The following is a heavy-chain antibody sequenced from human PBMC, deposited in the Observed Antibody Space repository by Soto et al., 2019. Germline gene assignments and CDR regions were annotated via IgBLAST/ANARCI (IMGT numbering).Heavy chain of an antibody. CDR3: ARDHLVRGIAYYGMDV. CDR2: IYYSGST. J-gene: IGHJ6*02. V-gene: IGHV4-31*03. Sequence: QVQLQESGPGLVKPSQTLSLTCTVSGGSISSDDYYWSWIRQHPGKGLEWIGYIYYSGSTYYNPSLKSRVTMSVDTSKNQFSLKLSSVTAADTAVYYCARDHLVRGIAYYGMDVWGQGTTVTVSS. D-gene: IGHD3-10*01. CDR1: GGSISSDDYY.